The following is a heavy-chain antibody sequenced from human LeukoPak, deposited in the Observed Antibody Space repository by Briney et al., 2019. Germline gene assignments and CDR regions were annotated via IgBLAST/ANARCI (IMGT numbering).Heavy chain of an antibody. Sequence: TGGSLRLSCAASGFTFDDYAMHWVRQAPGKGLEWVSLISWDGGSTYYADSVKGRFTISRDNSKNSLYLQMNSLRAEDTALYYCAKGLGYCSSTSCSPTYYYYGMDVWGQGTTVTVSS. CDR3: AKGLGYCSSTSCSPTYYYYGMDV. CDR1: GFTFDDYA. J-gene: IGHJ6*02. V-gene: IGHV3-43D*03. D-gene: IGHD2-2*01. CDR2: ISWDGGST.